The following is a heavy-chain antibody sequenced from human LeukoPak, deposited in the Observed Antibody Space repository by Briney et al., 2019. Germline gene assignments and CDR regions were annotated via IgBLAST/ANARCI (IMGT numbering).Heavy chain of an antibody. Sequence: PSGTLSLTCAVYGGSFSGFYWSWIRQPPGKGLEWIGEINHSGSTNYNPSLKSRVTISVDTSKNQFSLKLSSVTAADTAVYYCASPNDYGDYAGFDYWGQGTLVTVSS. J-gene: IGHJ4*02. D-gene: IGHD4-17*01. V-gene: IGHV4-34*01. CDR2: INHSGST. CDR1: GGSFSGFY. CDR3: ASPNDYGDYAGFDY.